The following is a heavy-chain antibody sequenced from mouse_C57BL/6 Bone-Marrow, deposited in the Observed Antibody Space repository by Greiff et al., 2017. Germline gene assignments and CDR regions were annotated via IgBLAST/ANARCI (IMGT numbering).Heavy chain of an antibody. CDR1: GYTFTSYG. Sequence: QVQLQESGAELARPGASVKLSCKASGYTFTSYGISWVKQRTGQGLEWIGEIYPRSGNTYYNEKFKGKATLTADKSSSTAYMELRSLTSEDSAVYFCARRRDSSGYLYWGQGTTLTVSS. CDR2: IYPRSGNT. D-gene: IGHD3-2*02. V-gene: IGHV1-81*01. CDR3: ARRRDSSGYLY. J-gene: IGHJ2*01.